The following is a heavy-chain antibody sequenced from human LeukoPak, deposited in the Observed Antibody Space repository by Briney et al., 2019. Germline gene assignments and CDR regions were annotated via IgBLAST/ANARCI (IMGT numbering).Heavy chain of an antibody. D-gene: IGHD3-3*01. J-gene: IGHJ4*02. V-gene: IGHV4-4*02. CDR3: ASRDFGVVITTLFDY. CDR2: IYHSGST. CDR1: GGSISSSNW. Sequence: SETLSLTCAVSGGSISSSNWWSWVRQPPGKGLEWIGEIYHSGSTNYNPSLKSRVTISVDKSKNQFSLKLSSVTAADTAVYYCASRDFGVVITTLFDYWGQGTLVTVSS.